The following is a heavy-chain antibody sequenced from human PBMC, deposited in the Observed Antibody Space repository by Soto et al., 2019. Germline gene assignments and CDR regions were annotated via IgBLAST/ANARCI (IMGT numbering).Heavy chain of an antibody. CDR1: GGSISSYY. CDR2: IYYSGST. J-gene: IGHJ4*02. D-gene: IGHD5-18*01. CDR3: ARSYGSCFDY. V-gene: IGHV4-59*08. Sequence: QAQLQESGPGLVKPSETLSLTCTVSGGSISSYYWSWIRQPPGKGLEWIGYIYYSGSTNYNPSLQRRATLSVDTSKTQFSLHLSSVTAAHTAVYYCARSYGSCFDYWGQGTLVTVSS.